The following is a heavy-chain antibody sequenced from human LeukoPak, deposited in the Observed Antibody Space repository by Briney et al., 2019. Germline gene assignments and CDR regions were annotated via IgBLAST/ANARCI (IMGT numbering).Heavy chain of an antibody. Sequence: ASVKVSCKASGGTFITHAINWLRQAPGQGLEWMGGIIPLFPTANYVQKFQDRVTITADESTSTAYMELRSLTFEDTAVYYCARGGISMIVVDLNWFDPWGQGTLVTVSS. CDR3: ARGGISMIVVDLNWFDP. CDR1: GGTFITHA. J-gene: IGHJ5*02. CDR2: IIPLFPTA. V-gene: IGHV1-69*13. D-gene: IGHD3-22*01.